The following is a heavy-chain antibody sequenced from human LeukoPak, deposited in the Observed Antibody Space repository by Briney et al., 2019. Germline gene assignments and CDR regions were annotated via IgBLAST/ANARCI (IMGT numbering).Heavy chain of an antibody. Sequence: PSETLSLTCTVSDGSISSSSYYWGWIRQPPGKGLEWIGSIYYSGSTYYNPSLKSRVTISVDTSKNQFSLKLSSVTAADTAVYYCAKTYYYDSSGSSEYFQHWGQGTLVTVSS. CDR3: AKTYYYDSSGSSEYFQH. CDR2: IYYSGST. J-gene: IGHJ1*01. CDR1: DGSISSSSYY. D-gene: IGHD3-22*01. V-gene: IGHV4-39*01.